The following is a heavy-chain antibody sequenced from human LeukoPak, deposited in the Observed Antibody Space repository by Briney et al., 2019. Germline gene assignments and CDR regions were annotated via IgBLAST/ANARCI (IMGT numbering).Heavy chain of an antibody. Sequence: GASVKVSCKASGYSFTSYGISWVRQAPGQGLEWMGWISAYNGNTNYAQKLQGRVTMTTDTSTSTAYMELRSLRSDDTAVYYCAKDAYSSGWYGVYFDYWGQGTLVTVSS. CDR1: GYSFTSYG. V-gene: IGHV1-18*01. J-gene: IGHJ4*02. CDR2: ISAYNGNT. CDR3: AKDAYSSGWYGVYFDY. D-gene: IGHD6-19*01.